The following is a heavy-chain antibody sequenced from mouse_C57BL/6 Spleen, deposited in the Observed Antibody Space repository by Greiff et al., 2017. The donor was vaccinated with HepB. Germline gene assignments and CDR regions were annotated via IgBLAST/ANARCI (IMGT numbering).Heavy chain of an antibody. CDR1: GYTFTDHT. J-gene: IGHJ2*01. CDR2: IYPRDGST. V-gene: IGHV1-78*01. Sequence: VVEPGASVKISCKVSGYTFTDHTIHWMKQRPEQGLEWIGYIYPRDGSTKYNEKFKGKATLTADKSSSTAYMQLNSLTSEDSAVYFCARSPYSPYYFDYWGQGTTLTVSS. D-gene: IGHD2-10*01. CDR3: ARSPYSPYYFDY.